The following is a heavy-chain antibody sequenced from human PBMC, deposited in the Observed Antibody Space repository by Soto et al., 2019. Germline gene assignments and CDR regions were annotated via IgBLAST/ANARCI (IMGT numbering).Heavy chain of an antibody. CDR2: ISWNSGSI. J-gene: IGHJ6*02. CDR1: GFTFDDYA. V-gene: IGHV3-9*01. Sequence: EVQLVESGGGLVQPGRSLRLSCAASGFTFDDYAMHWVRQAPGKGLEWVSGISWNSGSIGYADSVKGRFTISRDNAKNSLYLQMNSLRAEDTALYYCAKSLELRTARYYYGMDVWGQGTTVTVSS. CDR3: AKSLELRTARYYYGMDV. D-gene: IGHD6-6*01.